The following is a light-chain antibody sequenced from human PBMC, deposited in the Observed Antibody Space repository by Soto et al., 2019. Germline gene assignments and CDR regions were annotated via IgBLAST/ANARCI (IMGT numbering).Light chain of an antibody. CDR1: QSLSSSN. Sequence: EIGLTQSPGTLSLSPGERATLSCRASQSLSSSNLAWYQHKPGQAPRLLIYHASSRATGIPDRFSGSGSGTDFTLTISRLEPEDFAVYYCQHHGSPYTFGQGTKLETK. CDR3: QHHGSPYT. CDR2: HAS. V-gene: IGKV3-20*01. J-gene: IGKJ2*01.